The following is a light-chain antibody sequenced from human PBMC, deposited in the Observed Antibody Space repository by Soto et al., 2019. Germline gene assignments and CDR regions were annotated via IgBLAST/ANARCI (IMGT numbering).Light chain of an antibody. Sequence: SVLLQPASSSGPPGQSRTISCTGTSSDVCGYIYVSWYQPHPGKAPKLMIYDVSNRPSGVSNRFPGSKSGNTASLTISGLQAEDEADYYCSSYTSSSTLDFGTGTKVTVL. V-gene: IGLV2-14*01. CDR2: DVS. J-gene: IGLJ1*01. CDR3: SSYTSSSTLD. CDR1: SSDVCGYIY.